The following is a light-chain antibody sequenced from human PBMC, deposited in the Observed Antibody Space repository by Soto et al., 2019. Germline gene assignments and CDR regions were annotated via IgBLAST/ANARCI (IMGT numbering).Light chain of an antibody. V-gene: IGKV1-27*01. J-gene: IGKJ3*01. CDR1: RGISNY. CDR3: QKYNSAPQVT. Sequence: DIQMTQSPSSLSASVRDRVTITCRASRGISNYLAWYQQKPGKVPKLLIYAASTFQSGVPSRFSGSGSGADFTLTISSLQPEDVATYSCQKYNSAPQVTFGPGTKVDIK. CDR2: AAS.